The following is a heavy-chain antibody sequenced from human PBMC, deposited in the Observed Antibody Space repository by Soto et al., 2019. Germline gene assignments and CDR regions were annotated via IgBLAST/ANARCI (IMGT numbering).Heavy chain of an antibody. Sequence: SETLSLTCTVSGGSISSGGYYWSWIRQHPGKGLEWIGYIYYSGSTYYNPSLKSRVTISVDTSKNQFSLKLSSVTAADTAVYYCARGEWLGERRFDPWGQGTLVTVSS. CDR1: GGSISSGGYY. CDR3: ARGEWLGERRFDP. CDR2: IYYSGST. D-gene: IGHD3-16*01. V-gene: IGHV4-31*03. J-gene: IGHJ5*02.